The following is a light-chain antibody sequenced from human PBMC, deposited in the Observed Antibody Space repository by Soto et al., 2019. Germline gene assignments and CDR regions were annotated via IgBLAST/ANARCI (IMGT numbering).Light chain of an antibody. V-gene: IGKV3-15*01. J-gene: IGKJ5*01. Sequence: EIVLTQSPATLSVSPGERATLSCRAPQSISTKLAWYQQKPGQAPSLLIYGASTWANGIPARLSGSGSGAEFTLIISGLQSDDSAVYYCQQYKKWYSITFGHGTRLEIK. CDR1: QSISTK. CDR2: GAS. CDR3: QQYKKWYSIT.